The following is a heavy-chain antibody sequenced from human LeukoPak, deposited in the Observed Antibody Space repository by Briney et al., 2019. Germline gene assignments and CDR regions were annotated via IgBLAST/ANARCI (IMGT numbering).Heavy chain of an antibody. Sequence: GGSLTLSCAASGYPVSANYMSWVRQAPGKGLEWVSVIYATGDTNFPDSVKGRFTISRDHSKNILHLQMNSRRAVDAAVRYSARDLYQSRWGQRTLVTVS. J-gene: IGHJ4*02. V-gene: IGHV3-66*01. CDR3: ARDLYQSR. CDR1: GYPVSANY. D-gene: IGHD2-2*01. CDR2: IYATGDT.